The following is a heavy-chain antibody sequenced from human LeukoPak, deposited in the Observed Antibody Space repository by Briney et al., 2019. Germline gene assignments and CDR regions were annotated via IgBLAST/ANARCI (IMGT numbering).Heavy chain of an antibody. CDR3: AILDTPMRAFDI. CDR1: GGSISNGDYY. Sequence: SQTLSLTRTVSGGSISNGDYYWSWIRQPPGKGLEWIGYIYYSGSTYYNPSLKSRVTISVDTSRNQFSLKLSSVTAADTAVYYCAILDTPMRAFDIWGQGTMVTVSS. D-gene: IGHD5-18*01. V-gene: IGHV4-30-4*01. CDR2: IYYSGST. J-gene: IGHJ3*02.